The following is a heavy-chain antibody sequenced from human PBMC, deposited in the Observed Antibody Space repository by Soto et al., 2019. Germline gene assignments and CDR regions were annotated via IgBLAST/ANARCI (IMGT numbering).Heavy chain of an antibody. CDR3: VKLTDC. V-gene: IGHV3-64D*06. D-gene: IGHD3-9*01. CDR2: ISPIGVNT. Sequence: GGSLRLSXSASGFTFSTYDVHWVRQAPGKGLEFVAGISPIGVNTYYADSVKGRSTISRDNSKNTLYLQMSSLRPDDTAIYYCVKLTDCWGQGTLVTVSS. J-gene: IGHJ4*02. CDR1: GFTFSTYD.